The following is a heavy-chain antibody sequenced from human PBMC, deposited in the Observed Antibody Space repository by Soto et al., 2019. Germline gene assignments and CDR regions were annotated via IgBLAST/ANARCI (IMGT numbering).Heavy chain of an antibody. J-gene: IGHJ6*02. CDR2: IYPGDSDT. CDR3: ARHGGYSYYYYGMDV. Sequence: GESLKISCKGSGYSFTSYWIGWVRQMPGKGLEWMGIIYPGDSDTRYSPSFQGQVTISADKSISTAYLQWSSLKASDTAMYYCARHGGYSYYYYGMDVWGQGTTVTVSS. V-gene: IGHV5-51*01. CDR1: GYSFTSYW. D-gene: IGHD5-12*01.